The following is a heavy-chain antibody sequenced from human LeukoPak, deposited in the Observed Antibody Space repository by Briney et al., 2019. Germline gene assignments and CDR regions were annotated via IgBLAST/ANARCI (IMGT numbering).Heavy chain of an antibody. CDR1: GGSISSNSYY. Sequence: PSETLSLTCSVSGGSISSNSYYWGWIRQPPGKGLEWIGSIYYSGSTYYNPSLKSRVTISVDTSKNQFSLKLSSVTAADTAVYYCAREGTLQDIVVVVAATDRGGDAFDIWGQGTMVTVSS. J-gene: IGHJ3*02. CDR3: AREGTLQDIVVVVAATDRGGDAFDI. V-gene: IGHV4-39*07. CDR2: IYYSGST. D-gene: IGHD2-15*01.